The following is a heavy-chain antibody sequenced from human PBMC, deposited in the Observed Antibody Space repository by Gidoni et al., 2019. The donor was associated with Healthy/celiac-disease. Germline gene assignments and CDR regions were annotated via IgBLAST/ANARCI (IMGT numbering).Heavy chain of an antibody. Sequence: QVQLVESGGGVVQPGRSLRLCCAASGFTFSSYAMHWVRQAPGKGLEWVAVISYDGSNKYYADSVKGRFTISRDNSKNTLYLQMNSLRAEDTAVYYCARDDSSGYYLDAFDIWGQGTMVTVSS. D-gene: IGHD3-22*01. CDR3: ARDDSSGYYLDAFDI. CDR2: ISYDGSNK. CDR1: GFTFSSYA. V-gene: IGHV3-30-3*01. J-gene: IGHJ3*02.